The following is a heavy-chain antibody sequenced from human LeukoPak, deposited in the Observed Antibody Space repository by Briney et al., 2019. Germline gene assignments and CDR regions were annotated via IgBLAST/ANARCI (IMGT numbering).Heavy chain of an antibody. CDR3: ARLPVSLDGMDV. V-gene: IGHV4-59*08. J-gene: IGHJ6*02. CDR2: IYYSGST. Sequence: KPSETLSLTCTVSGGSISSYYWSWIRQPPGKGLEWIGYIYYSGSTNYNPSLKSRVTISVDTSKNQFSLKLSSVTAADTAMYYCARLPVSLDGMDVWGQGTTVTVSS. CDR1: GGSISSYY.